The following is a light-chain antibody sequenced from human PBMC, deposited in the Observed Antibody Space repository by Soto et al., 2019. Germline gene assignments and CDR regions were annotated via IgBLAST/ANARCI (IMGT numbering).Light chain of an antibody. CDR1: SSDVGSYDL. CDR2: EGS. V-gene: IGLV2-23*01. CDR3: CSYAGTRTYV. Sequence: SALTQPASVSGSRGQSITISCTGTSSDVGSYDLVSWYQDLPGKAPKLIIYEGSKRPSGVSNRFSASKSGNTASLTISGLQAEDEADYFCCSYAGTRTYVFGSGTKVTVL. J-gene: IGLJ1*01.